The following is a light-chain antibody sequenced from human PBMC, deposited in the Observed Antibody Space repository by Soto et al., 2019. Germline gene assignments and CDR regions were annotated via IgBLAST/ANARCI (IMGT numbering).Light chain of an antibody. Sequence: QSALTQPASVSGSPGQSITIFCTGTSSDVGGYNYVSWYQQHPGKAPKLMIYDVSNRPSGVSDRFSGSKSGNTASLIISGLQAEDEADYYCSSYTGSSTRVVFGGGTKLTVL. CDR1: SSDVGGYNY. CDR2: DVS. J-gene: IGLJ2*01. CDR3: SSYTGSSTRVV. V-gene: IGLV2-14*03.